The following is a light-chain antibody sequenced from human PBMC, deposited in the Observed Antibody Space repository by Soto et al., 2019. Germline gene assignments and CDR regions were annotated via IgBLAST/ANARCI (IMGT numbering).Light chain of an antibody. CDR2: GAS. Sequence: EIVLTQSPGTLSLSPGERATLSCRASQSVSRSLLAWYQQKPGQAPRLLIYGASSRATGIPDRFSGSGSGTDFTLTISRLEPEDSALYYCQQYDTSPRTFGQGTKLEI. CDR1: QSVSRSL. V-gene: IGKV3-20*01. J-gene: IGKJ2*01. CDR3: QQYDTSPRT.